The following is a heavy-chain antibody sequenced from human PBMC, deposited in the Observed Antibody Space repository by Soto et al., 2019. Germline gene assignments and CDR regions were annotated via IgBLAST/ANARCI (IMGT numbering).Heavy chain of an antibody. CDR2: ISSSGSTI. V-gene: IGHV3-48*03. CDR3: ARNYYYSSGPFDY. J-gene: IGHJ4*02. Sequence: GGSLRLSCAASGFTFSSYEMNWVRQAPGKGLEWVSYISSSGSTIYYADSVKGRFTISRDNAKNSLYLQMNSLRAEDTAVYYCARNYYYSSGPFDYWGQGTLVTVSS. CDR1: GFTFSSYE. D-gene: IGHD3-22*01.